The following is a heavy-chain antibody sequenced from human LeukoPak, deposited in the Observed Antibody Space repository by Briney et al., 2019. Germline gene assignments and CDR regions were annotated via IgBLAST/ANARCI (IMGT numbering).Heavy chain of an antibody. Sequence: SETLSLTCTVSGGSISSGGYYWSWIRQPPGKGLEWIGYIYHSGSTYYNPSLKSRVTISVDRSKNQFSLKLSSVTAADTAVYYCARVGYSGYVDYYYYGMDVWGQGTTVTVSS. D-gene: IGHD5-12*01. CDR2: IYHSGST. J-gene: IGHJ6*02. V-gene: IGHV4-30-2*01. CDR1: GGSISSGGYY. CDR3: ARVGYSGYVDYYYYGMDV.